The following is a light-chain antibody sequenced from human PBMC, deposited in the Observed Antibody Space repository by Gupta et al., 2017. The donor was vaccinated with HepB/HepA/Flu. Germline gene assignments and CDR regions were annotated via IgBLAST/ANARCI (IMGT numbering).Light chain of an antibody. J-gene: IGKJ3*01. V-gene: IGKV3-11*01. CDR1: QSVSSY. Sequence: EIVLTQSPATLSFSPGERATLSCRASQSVSSYLAWYQQKPGQAPRLLIYDASNRATGIPARFSGGGSGTDFTLTISSLEPEDFAVYYCQQRSNWPTFGPGTKVDIK. CDR2: DAS. CDR3: QQRSNWPT.